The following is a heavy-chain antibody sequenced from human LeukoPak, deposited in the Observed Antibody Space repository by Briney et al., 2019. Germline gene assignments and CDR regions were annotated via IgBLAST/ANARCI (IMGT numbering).Heavy chain of an antibody. Sequence: GGSLRLSCAASGFTFSSYAMHWVRQAPGKGLEYVSAISSNGGSTYYANSVKGRFTISRDNPKNTLYLQMGSLRAEDMAVYYCATSGDQDAFDIWGQGTMVTVSS. CDR1: GFTFSSYA. V-gene: IGHV3-64*01. CDR3: ATSGDQDAFDI. CDR2: ISSNGGST. J-gene: IGHJ3*02. D-gene: IGHD4-17*01.